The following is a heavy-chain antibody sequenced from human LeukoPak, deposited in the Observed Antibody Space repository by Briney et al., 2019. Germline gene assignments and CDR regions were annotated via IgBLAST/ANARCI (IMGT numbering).Heavy chain of an antibody. CDR1: GYSISSAYY. CDR3: STRATYSSKFFDY. Sequence: PSETLSLTCTVSGYSISSAYYWGWIRQPPGKGLEWIGSIYPSGNTYYNPSLESRVTISKDTSNNQFSLKLTSVTAADTAVYYCSTRATYSSKFFDYWGQGALVTVSS. J-gene: IGHJ4*02. V-gene: IGHV4-38-2*02. CDR2: IYPSGNT. D-gene: IGHD6-13*01.